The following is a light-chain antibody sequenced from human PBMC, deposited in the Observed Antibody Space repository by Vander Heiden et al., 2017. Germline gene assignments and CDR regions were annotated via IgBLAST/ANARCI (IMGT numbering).Light chain of an antibody. CDR3: HQYGVYPKT. CDR2: AAS. V-gene: IGKV3-20*01. CDR1: HTISTSY. Sequence: ELVSTQPPALPSSLPGDITILSCTARHTISTSYLAWYQQKPGQAPRLLIYAASNRATGIPDRFRGSGSGADFTLTISRLEPEDFAVYYCHQYGVYPKTFGQGTKVEVK. J-gene: IGKJ1*01.